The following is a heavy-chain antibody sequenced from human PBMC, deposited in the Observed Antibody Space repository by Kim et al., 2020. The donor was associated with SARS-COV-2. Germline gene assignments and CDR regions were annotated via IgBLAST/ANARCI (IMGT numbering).Heavy chain of an antibody. CDR1: GFTFSSYS. CDR3: ARDPIGWQWLLLTPVAFDI. CDR2: ISSSSSYI. V-gene: IGHV3-21*01. Sequence: WGSLILSCAASGFTFSSYSMNWVRQAPGKGLEWVSSISSSSSYIYYADSVKGRFTISRDNAKNSLYLQMNSLRAEDTAVYYCARDPIGWQWLLLTPVAFDIWGQGTMVTVSS. D-gene: IGHD6-19*01. J-gene: IGHJ3*02.